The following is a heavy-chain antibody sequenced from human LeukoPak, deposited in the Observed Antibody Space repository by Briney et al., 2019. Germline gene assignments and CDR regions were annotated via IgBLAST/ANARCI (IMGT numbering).Heavy chain of an antibody. J-gene: IGHJ6*03. CDR1: GGTFSSYA. V-gene: IGHV1-69*13. CDR2: IIPIFGTA. D-gene: IGHD3-3*01. Sequence: GASVKVSCKASGGTFSSYAISWVRQAPGQGLEWMGGIIPIFGTANYAQKFQGRVTITADESTSTAYMEVSSLRSEDTAVYYWATSIRFLEWLPPSGYMDVWGKGTTVTISS. CDR3: ATSIRFLEWLPPSGYMDV.